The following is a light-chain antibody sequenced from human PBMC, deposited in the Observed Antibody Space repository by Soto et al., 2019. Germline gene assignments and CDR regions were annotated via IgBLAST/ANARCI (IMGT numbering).Light chain of an antibody. CDR3: QQYGRSGT. CDR1: QSVSRSY. CDR2: GAS. Sequence: IVFRQPPGPLSVSPGSRATLSSRASQSVSRSYLGWYQQKPGQAPRLLIYGASSRATGIPDRFSGSGSGTDFTLTISRLEPEDFAVYYCQQYGRSGTFGQGTKVDIK. V-gene: IGKV3-20*01. J-gene: IGKJ1*01.